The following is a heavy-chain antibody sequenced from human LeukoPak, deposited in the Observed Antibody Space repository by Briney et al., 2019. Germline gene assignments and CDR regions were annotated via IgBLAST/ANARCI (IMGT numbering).Heavy chain of an antibody. Sequence: ASVKVSCKASGGTFSSYAISWVRQAPGQGLEWMGGIIPIFGTANYAQKFQGRVTITADESTSTAYMELSSLRSEDTAVHYCAREDSSGWQYYFDYWGQGTLVTVSS. D-gene: IGHD6-19*01. CDR2: IIPIFGTA. CDR3: AREDSSGWQYYFDY. CDR1: GGTFSSYA. J-gene: IGHJ4*02. V-gene: IGHV1-69*13.